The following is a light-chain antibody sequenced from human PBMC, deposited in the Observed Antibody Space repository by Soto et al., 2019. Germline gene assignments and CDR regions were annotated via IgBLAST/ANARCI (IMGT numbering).Light chain of an antibody. CDR3: QHYDGYPQT. Sequence: DIQMTQSPSSLSASVGDRVTITCRASQDITNFLAWFQQKPGKAPKSLIYGASSLHSGVPSRFSGSGSGTDFTLTISSLQPDDFAVYYGQHYDGYPQTFGQGTRLE. J-gene: IGKJ5*01. V-gene: IGKV1-16*01. CDR1: QDITNF. CDR2: GAS.